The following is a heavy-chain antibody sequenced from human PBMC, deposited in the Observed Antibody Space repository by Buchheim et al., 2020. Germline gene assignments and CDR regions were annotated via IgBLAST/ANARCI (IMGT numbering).Heavy chain of an antibody. D-gene: IGHD3-10*01. Sequence: EVQLVESGGGLVQPGGSLRLSCAASGFTFSSYWMSWVRQAPGKGLEWVANIKQDGSEKYYVDSVKGRLTISRDNAKNSLHLQMSSLRAEDTAVYYCAGGYYGSGGYYYALDVWGQGTT. CDR1: GFTFSSYW. CDR3: AGGYYGSGGYYYALDV. CDR2: IKQDGSEK. V-gene: IGHV3-7*03. J-gene: IGHJ6*02.